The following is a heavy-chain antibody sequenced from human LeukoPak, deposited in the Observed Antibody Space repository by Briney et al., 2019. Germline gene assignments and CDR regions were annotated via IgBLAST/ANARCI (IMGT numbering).Heavy chain of an antibody. Sequence: GASVKVSCKASGYTFTSYGISWVRQAPGQGLEWMGWISAYNGNTNYAQKLQGRVTMTTDTSTSTAYMELRSLRSDDTAVYYCARGVLGFGDGGNWFDPWGQGTLVTVSS. CDR3: ARGVLGFGDGGNWFDP. V-gene: IGHV1-18*04. D-gene: IGHD3-10*01. J-gene: IGHJ5*02. CDR1: GYTFTSYG. CDR2: ISAYNGNT.